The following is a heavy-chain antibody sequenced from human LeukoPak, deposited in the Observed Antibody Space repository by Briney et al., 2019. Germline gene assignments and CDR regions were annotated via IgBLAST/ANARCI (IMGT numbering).Heavy chain of an antibody. CDR3: ARRGYSGYGELDY. CDR1: GYSFTAYW. J-gene: IGHJ4*02. Sequence: GESLKISCMGSGYSFTAYWSGWVRQMPGKGLEWMGIIYPGDSDTRYSPSFQGQVTISADKSISTAYLQWSSLKASDTAMYYCARRGYSGYGELDYWGQGTLVTVSS. CDR2: IYPGDSDT. V-gene: IGHV5-51*01. D-gene: IGHD5-12*01.